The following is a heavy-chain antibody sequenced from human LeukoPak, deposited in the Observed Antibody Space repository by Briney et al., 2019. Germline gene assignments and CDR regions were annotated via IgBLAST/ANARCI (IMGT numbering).Heavy chain of an antibody. CDR3: ARDRYYDILTGSAWFDP. Sequence: SETLSLTRAVSGGSISSSNWWSWVRQPPGKGLEWIGEIYHSGSTNYNPSLKSRVTISVDKSKNQFSLKLSSVTAADTAVYYCARDRYYDILTGSAWFDPWGQGTLVTVSS. CDR2: IYHSGST. J-gene: IGHJ5*02. CDR1: GGSISSSNW. D-gene: IGHD3-9*01. V-gene: IGHV4-4*02.